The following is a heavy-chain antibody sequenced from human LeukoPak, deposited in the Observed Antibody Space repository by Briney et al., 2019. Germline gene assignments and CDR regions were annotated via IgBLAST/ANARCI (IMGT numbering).Heavy chain of an antibody. J-gene: IGHJ3*02. D-gene: IGHD2-15*01. CDR1: GGTFSSYA. Sequence: ASVKVSRKASGGTFSSYAISWVRQAPGQGLEWMGRIIPILGIANYAQKFQGRVTITADKSTSTAYMELSSLRSEDTAVYYCASRSAPDAFDIWGQGTMVTVSS. CDR3: ASRSAPDAFDI. V-gene: IGHV1-69*04. CDR2: IIPILGIA.